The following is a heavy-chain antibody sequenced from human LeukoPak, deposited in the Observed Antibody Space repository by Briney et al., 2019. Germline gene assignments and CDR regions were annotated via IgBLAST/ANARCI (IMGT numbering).Heavy chain of an antibody. CDR1: GGSISSYY. CDR3: ASSNVRFLEGDRFDY. V-gene: IGHV4-59*01. Sequence: SETLSLTCTVSGGSISSYYWSLIRQPPGKGLEWIGYIYYSGSTNYNPSLKSRVTISVDTSKNQFSLKLSSVTAADTAVYYCASSNVRFLEGDRFDYWGQGTLVTVSS. J-gene: IGHJ4*02. D-gene: IGHD3-3*01. CDR2: IYYSGST.